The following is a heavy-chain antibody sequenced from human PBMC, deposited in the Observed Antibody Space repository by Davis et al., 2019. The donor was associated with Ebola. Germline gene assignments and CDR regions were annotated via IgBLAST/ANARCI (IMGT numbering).Heavy chain of an antibody. J-gene: IGHJ6*02. Sequence: ASVKVSCKASGYTFTSYDINWVRQATGQGLEWMGWMNPNSGNTGYAQKLQGRVTMTTDTSTSTAYMELRSLRSDDTAVYYCARELWFGHSYYYYYGMDVWGQGTTVTVSS. CDR3: ARELWFGHSYYYYYGMDV. CDR1: GYTFTSYD. D-gene: IGHD3-10*01. V-gene: IGHV1-8*01. CDR2: MNPNSGNT.